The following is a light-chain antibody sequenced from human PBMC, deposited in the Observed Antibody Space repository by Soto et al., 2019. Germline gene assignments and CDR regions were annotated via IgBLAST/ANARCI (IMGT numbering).Light chain of an antibody. CDR2: AAS. Sequence: DIQMTQSPSSLSASVGDRVTITCRASQGIRADFGWYQQKPGQAPKRLLYAASSLQSGVPSRFSGSGSGTEFTLTISSLQPEDFATDDCLHHNSYLALTFGGGTKVETK. CDR3: LHHNSYLALT. V-gene: IGKV1-17*01. J-gene: IGKJ4*02. CDR1: QGIRAD.